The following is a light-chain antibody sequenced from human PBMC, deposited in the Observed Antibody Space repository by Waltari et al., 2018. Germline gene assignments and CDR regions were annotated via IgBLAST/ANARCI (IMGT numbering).Light chain of an antibody. J-gene: IGKJ4*01. Sequence: EIVLTQSPATLSLSPGERATLSFRASQNLSSYFAWYQQKPGQPPRLLIYDASNRAAGIPARFSGTGSGTDFTRTISSLEPEDFVVYYCQQRSNWPLTFGGGTKVEI. CDR1: QNLSSY. V-gene: IGKV3-11*01. CDR3: QQRSNWPLT. CDR2: DAS.